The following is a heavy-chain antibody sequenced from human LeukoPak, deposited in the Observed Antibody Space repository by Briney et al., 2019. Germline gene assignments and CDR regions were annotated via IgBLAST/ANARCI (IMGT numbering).Heavy chain of an antibody. CDR2: INQSGSAK. V-gene: IGHV3-7*02. D-gene: IGHD2/OR15-2a*01. J-gene: IGHJ4*02. CDR1: GFTFSNSG. CDR3: ANNRASFDY. Sequence: GGSLRLSCAASGFTFSNSGMSWVRQAPGEGLEWVANINQSGSAKNCVDSVKGRFTISRANAKNSLYLQMNSLRAEDTAVYYCANNRASFDYWGQGTLVTVSS.